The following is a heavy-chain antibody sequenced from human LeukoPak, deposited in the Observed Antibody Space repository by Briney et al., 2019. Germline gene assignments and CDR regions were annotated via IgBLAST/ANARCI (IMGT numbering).Heavy chain of an antibody. CDR3: ARDRRDYYDSSGYSLGNYYYYMDV. Sequence: SETLSLTCTVPGGSISSGSYYWSWIRQPAGKGLEWIGHMYNSGSTNYNPSLKSRVSISVDTSKNQFSLKLSSVTAADTAVYYCARDRRDYYDSSGYSLGNYYYYMDVWGKGTTVTVSS. J-gene: IGHJ6*03. CDR1: GGSISSGSYY. CDR2: MYNSGST. V-gene: IGHV4-61*09. D-gene: IGHD3-22*01.